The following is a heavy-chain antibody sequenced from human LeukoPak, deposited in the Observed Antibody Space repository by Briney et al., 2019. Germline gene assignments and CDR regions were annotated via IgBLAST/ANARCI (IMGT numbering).Heavy chain of an antibody. CDR3: TRRATRTSRYMDV. D-gene: IGHD6-13*01. CDR2: IRSKAYGGTT. Sequence: PGGSLRLSCTASGFTFGDHAMSWVRQAPGKGLEWVGFIRSKAYGGTTEYAASVKGRFTISRDDSKSIAYLQMNSLKTEDTAVYYCTRRATRTSRYMDVWGKGTTVTVSS. CDR1: GFTFGDHA. J-gene: IGHJ6*03. V-gene: IGHV3-49*04.